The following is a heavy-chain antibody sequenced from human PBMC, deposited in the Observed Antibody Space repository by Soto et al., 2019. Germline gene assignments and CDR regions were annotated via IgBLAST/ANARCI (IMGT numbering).Heavy chain of an antibody. J-gene: IGHJ6*02. D-gene: IGHD2-2*01. V-gene: IGHV4-39*01. CDR1: GCSISSGPYS. CDR3: ARLAGYCSGTSCYGYYGMDV. Sequence: PSEILSLTCSVSGCSISSGPYSWGWIRQPPGKGLEWIGTFHYSGRTYYSPSLESRVTISVDTSKNQFSLKVSSVTAADTAVFYCARLAGYCSGTSCYGYYGMDVWGQGTTVTVSS. CDR2: FHYSGRT.